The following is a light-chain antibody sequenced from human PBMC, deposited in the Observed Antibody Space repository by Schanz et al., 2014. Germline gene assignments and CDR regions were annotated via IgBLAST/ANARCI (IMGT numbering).Light chain of an antibody. CDR2: GAS. V-gene: IGKV3-15*01. J-gene: IGKJ1*01. CDR3: HQYDNSPWT. CDR1: QSLSSN. Sequence: EIVMTQSPATLSVSPGERATLSCRASQSLSSNLAWYQQKPGQAPRLLIYGASTRATGIPARFSGSGSGTDFTLTISRLEPEDFAVYFCHQYDNSPWTFGQGTKVEV.